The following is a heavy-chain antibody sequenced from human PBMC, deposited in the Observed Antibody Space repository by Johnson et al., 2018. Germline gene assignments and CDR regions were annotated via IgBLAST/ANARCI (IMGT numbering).Heavy chain of an antibody. CDR2: ISWNSGSI. Sequence: VQLQESGGGLVQPGRSLRLSCGASELTFDDYVIHWVRQATGKGLEWVSGISWNSGSIGYADSVKGRFTISRDNAKNSLDLQMNSLGAEDTSLYYCAKDISLRVWWYYQHWGQGTLVTVSA. CDR3: AKDISLRVWWYYQH. D-gene: IGHD2-8*02. V-gene: IGHV3-9*01. CDR1: ELTFDDYV. J-gene: IGHJ1*01.